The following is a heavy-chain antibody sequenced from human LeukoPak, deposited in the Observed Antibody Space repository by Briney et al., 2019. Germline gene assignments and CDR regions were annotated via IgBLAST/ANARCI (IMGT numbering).Heavy chain of an antibody. CDR3: ARVRPPTGTAMAYYFDY. J-gene: IGHJ4*02. CDR1: GGSISSYY. D-gene: IGHD5-18*01. Sequence: PSETLSLTCSVSGGSISSYYWSWIRQPPGKGLEWIGYIYYSGSTDYNPSLKSRVTISVDTSKNQFSLKLSSVTAADTAVYYCARVRPPTGTAMAYYFDYWGQGTLVTVSS. CDR2: IYYSGST. V-gene: IGHV4-59*01.